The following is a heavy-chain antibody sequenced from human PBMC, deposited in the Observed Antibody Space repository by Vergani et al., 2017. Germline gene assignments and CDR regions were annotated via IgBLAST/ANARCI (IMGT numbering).Heavy chain of an antibody. V-gene: IGHV3-30*18. Sequence: QVQLVESEGGVVQPGRSLTLSCVASGFTFSSHGMHWVRQAPGRGLEWVALISYDGDTTYYEDSVKGRFTISRDNSKNTLFLQMHSLRVEDTALYYCAKFPLNITTPDRGDFWGQGSLVTVSS. CDR2: ISYDGDTT. CDR1: GFTFSSHG. J-gene: IGHJ4*02. CDR3: AKFPLNITTPDRGDF. D-gene: IGHD1-1*01.